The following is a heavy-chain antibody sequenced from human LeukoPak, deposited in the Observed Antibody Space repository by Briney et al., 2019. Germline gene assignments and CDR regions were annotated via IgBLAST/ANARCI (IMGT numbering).Heavy chain of an antibody. V-gene: IGHV4-34*01. D-gene: IGHD3-22*01. CDR3: ATSSSRPKGYYDSSGSYHY. CDR1: GGSFSGYY. CDR2: INHSGST. J-gene: IGHJ4*02. Sequence: SETLSLTCAVYGGSFSGYYWSWIRQPPGKGPEWIGEINHSGSTNYNPSLKSRVTISVDTSKNQFSLKLSSVTAADTAVYYCATSSSRPKGYYDSSGSYHYWGQGTLVTVSS.